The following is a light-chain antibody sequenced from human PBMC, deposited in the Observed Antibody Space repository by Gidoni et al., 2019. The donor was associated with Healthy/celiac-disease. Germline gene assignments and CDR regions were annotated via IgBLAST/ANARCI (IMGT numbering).Light chain of an antibody. Sequence: DIVMTQSRLSLPVTPGEPASISCRSSQSLLHSNGYNYLDWYLQKPWQSPQLLIYLGSNRASGVPDGFSGSGSGTDFTLKISRVEAEDVGVYYCMQALQTPLTFGGGTKVEIK. CDR3: MQALQTPLT. CDR2: LGS. CDR1: QSLLHSNGYNY. J-gene: IGKJ4*01. V-gene: IGKV2-28*01.